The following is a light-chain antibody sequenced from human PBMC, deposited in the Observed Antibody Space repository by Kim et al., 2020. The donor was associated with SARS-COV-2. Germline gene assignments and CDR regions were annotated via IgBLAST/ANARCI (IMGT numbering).Light chain of an antibody. CDR3: QQYGSSPLT. V-gene: IGKV3-20*01. J-gene: IGKJ4*01. CDR2: GAS. Sequence: EIVLTQSPGTLSLSPGERATLSCRASQSVSSSYLAWYQQKPGQAPRLLINGASNRATGIPDRFSGSGSGTDFTLTISRLEPEDFAVYYCQQYGSSPLTFGGGTKVDIK. CDR1: QSVSSSY.